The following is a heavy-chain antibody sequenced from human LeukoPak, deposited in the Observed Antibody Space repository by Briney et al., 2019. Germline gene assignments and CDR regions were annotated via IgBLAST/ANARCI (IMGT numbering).Heavy chain of an antibody. D-gene: IGHD4-17*01. CDR1: GGSISSYY. CDR2: IYYSGST. CDR3: ARDSDNGDYESYFDY. Sequence: SETLSLTCTVSGGSISSYYWSWIRQPPGKGLEWIGYIYYSGSTNYNPSLKSRVTISVDTSKNQFSLKLSSVTAADTAVYYCARDSDNGDYESYFDYWGQGTLVTVSS. J-gene: IGHJ4*02. V-gene: IGHV4-59*01.